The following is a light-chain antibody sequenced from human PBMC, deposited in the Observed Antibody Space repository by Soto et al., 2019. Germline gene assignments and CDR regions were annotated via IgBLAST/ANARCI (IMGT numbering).Light chain of an antibody. V-gene: IGLV2-14*01. CDR1: SSDVGGYNY. Sequence: QSALTQPASVSGSPRQSITISCTGTSSDVGGYNYVSLYQQHPGKAPQLMIYDVSNRPSGVSNRFSGSKSGNTASLTISGIQAEDEADCYCSSYTSSSTVVFGGGTKLTVL. CDR2: DVS. J-gene: IGLJ2*01. CDR3: SSYTSSSTVV.